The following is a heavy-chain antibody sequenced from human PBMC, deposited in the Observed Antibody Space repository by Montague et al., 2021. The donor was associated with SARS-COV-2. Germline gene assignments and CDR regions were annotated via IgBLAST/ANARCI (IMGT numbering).Heavy chain of an antibody. CDR1: GGSLSGSW. V-gene: IGHV4-34*01. Sequence: SETLSLTCAVYGGSLSGSWWSWIRQSPGQGLEWVGEIYDSGRANYHPSLKLRVTMSVDTSKNQFSLKLNSLTAADTAIYYCARVTWPVPVGGTFGAFDVWGQGTVVTVSS. J-gene: IGHJ3*01. CDR2: IYDSGRA. D-gene: IGHD1-26*01. CDR3: ARVTWPVPVGGTFGAFDV.